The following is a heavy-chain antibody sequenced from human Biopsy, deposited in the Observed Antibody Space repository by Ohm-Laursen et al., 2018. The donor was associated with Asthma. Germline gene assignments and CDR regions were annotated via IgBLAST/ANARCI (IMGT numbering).Heavy chain of an antibody. CDR2: IDWEEDK. V-gene: IGHV2-70*04. J-gene: IGHJ4*01. CDR3: TRHNDY. Sequence: PTQTLTLTGSFSGFSLSSSGANVNWIRQPPGKALEWLARIDWEEDKFCSTSLRTRLTISKGSSEDQVVLTMTNMGPVDTATYYCTRHNDYWGPGILVTVSS. D-gene: IGHD1-14*01. CDR1: GFSLSSSGAN.